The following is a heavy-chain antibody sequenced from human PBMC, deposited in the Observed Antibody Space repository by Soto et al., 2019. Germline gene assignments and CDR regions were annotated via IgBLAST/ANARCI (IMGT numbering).Heavy chain of an antibody. J-gene: IGHJ5*02. V-gene: IGHV4-4*07. Sequence: PSETLSLTCTVSGASISSYFWTWIRQPAGKGLDWIGRISTSGTTNYNPSLKSRVTMSVDTSKNHFSLNLSSVTAADTAVYYCAREAGPDRWFDPRGQGTLVTVS. CDR1: GASISSYF. CDR3: AREAGPDRWFDP. CDR2: ISTSGTT. D-gene: IGHD6-19*01.